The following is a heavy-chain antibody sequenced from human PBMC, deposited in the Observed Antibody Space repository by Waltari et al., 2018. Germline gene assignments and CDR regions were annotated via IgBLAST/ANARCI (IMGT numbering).Heavy chain of an antibody. Sequence: QVQLQESGPGLVKPSETLSLTCTVSGGSISSYYWSWIRQPPGKGLEWIGYIYYSGSTNYNPSLKSRVTISVDTSKNQFSLKLSSVTAADTAVYYSARSRIEVSSFIGWGQGTLVTVSS. CDR1: GGSISSYY. CDR2: IYYSGST. CDR3: ARSRIEVSSFIG. J-gene: IGHJ4*02. D-gene: IGHD3-16*02. V-gene: IGHV4-59*01.